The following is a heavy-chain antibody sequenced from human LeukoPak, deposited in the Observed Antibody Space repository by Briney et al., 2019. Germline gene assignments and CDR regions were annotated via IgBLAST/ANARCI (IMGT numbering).Heavy chain of an antibody. CDR1: GGSISSSSYY. D-gene: IGHD6-13*01. CDR3: ARSGIAAAGTPYYFQH. CDR2: IYYSGST. V-gene: IGHV4-39*01. J-gene: IGHJ1*01. Sequence: SETLSLTCTVSGGSISSSSYYWGWIRQPPGKGLEWIGSIYYSGSTYYNPSLKSRVTISVDTFKNQFSLKLSSVTAADTAVYYCARSGIAAAGTPYYFQHWGQGTLVTVSS.